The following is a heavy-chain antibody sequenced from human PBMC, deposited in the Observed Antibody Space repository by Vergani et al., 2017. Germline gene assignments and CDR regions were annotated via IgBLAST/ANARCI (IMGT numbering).Heavy chain of an antibody. CDR1: GGSISSGGYY. V-gene: IGHV4-31*03. J-gene: IGHJ3*02. CDR3: ARKATVATGGAFDI. CDR2: IYYSGST. D-gene: IGHD4-17*01. Sequence: QVQLQESGPGLVKPSQTLSLTCTVSGGSISSGGYYWSWIRQHPGKGLEWMRYIYYSGSTYYNPSLKSRVTISVDTAKNQFSLKLSSVTAADTVVYYCARKATVATGGAFDIWGQGTMVTVSS.